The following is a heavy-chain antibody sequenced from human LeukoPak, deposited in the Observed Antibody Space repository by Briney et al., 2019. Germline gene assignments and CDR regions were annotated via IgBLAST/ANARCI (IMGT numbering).Heavy chain of an antibody. V-gene: IGHV3-74*01. D-gene: IGHD6-13*01. J-gene: IGHJ4*02. CDR3: ARGGAGYSSSWYDY. Sequence: GGSLRLSCAASGFTFSSYWMHWVRQAPGKGLVWVSRINTDGSSTSYADSVKGRFTISRDNAKNTLYLQMNSLRAGDTAVYYCARGGAGYSSSWYDYWGQGTLVTVSS. CDR1: GFTFSSYW. CDR2: INTDGSST.